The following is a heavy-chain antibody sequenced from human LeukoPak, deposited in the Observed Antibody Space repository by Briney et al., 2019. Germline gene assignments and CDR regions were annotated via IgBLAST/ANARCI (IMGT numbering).Heavy chain of an antibody. Sequence: GSSAKVSCKASGGTFRGSGLSWVRQAPGQGLEWMGGIIPFFGTSNYAQKFQGRVTMTRDTSTSTVYMELSSLRSEDTAVYYCARESYYDSSGFYYYYGMDVWGQGTTVTVSS. CDR2: IIPFFGTS. J-gene: IGHJ6*02. CDR1: GGTFRGSG. CDR3: ARESYYDSSGFYYYYGMDV. D-gene: IGHD3-22*01. V-gene: IGHV1-69*05.